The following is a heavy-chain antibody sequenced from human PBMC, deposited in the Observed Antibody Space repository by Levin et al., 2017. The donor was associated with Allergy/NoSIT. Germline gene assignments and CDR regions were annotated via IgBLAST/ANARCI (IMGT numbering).Heavy chain of an antibody. CDR1: GFTFSSYS. J-gene: IGHJ4*02. D-gene: IGHD3-9*01. CDR2: ISSSSSTI. CDR3: ARGDILTGYPIPLGY. Sequence: GALRLSCAASGFTFSSYSMNWVRQAPGKGLEWVSYISSSSSTIYYADSVKGRFTISRDNAKNSLYLQMNSLRAEDTAVYYCARGDILTGYPIPLGYWGQGTLVTVSS. V-gene: IGHV3-48*01.